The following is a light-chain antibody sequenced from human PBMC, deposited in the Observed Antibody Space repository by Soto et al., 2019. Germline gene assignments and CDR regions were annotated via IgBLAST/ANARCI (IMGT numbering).Light chain of an antibody. CDR1: QTIRSD. CDR3: QHIYSIPIT. Sequence: DIEMTQSPSSLSASVGDRVTITCRASQTIRSDLNWYQQKPGKAPKLLIYGASSLQSGVPSRFSGSGSGTDFTLTISSLQPEDFATYYCQHIYSIPITFGQGTRLEIK. J-gene: IGKJ5*01. V-gene: IGKV1-39*01. CDR2: GAS.